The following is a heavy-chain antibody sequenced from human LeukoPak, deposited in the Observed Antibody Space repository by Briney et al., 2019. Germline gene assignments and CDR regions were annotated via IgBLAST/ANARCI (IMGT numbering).Heavy chain of an antibody. D-gene: IGHD5-12*01. J-gene: IGHJ4*02. Sequence: SETLSLTCTVSGGSVSSGSYYWSWIRQPPGKGLEWIGYIYYSGSTNYNPSLKSRVTISVDTSKNQFSLKLSSVTAADTAVYYCARGPRTPHPFKGGGGYVTFDYWGQGTLVTVSS. CDR2: IYYSGST. CDR1: GGSVSSGSYY. V-gene: IGHV4-61*01. CDR3: ARGPRTPHPFKGGGGYVTFDY.